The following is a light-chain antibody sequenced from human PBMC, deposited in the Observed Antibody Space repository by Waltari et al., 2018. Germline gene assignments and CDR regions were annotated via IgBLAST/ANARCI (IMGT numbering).Light chain of an antibody. Sequence: EIVLTQSPGTLSLSPGERATLSCRASQSVTSISLSWYQQKPGQAPRLLIYGASNRATGIPDRVSGSGSGTDFTLTISRLDPEDFAVYYCQQYDGIVLTFGGGTKVEI. CDR1: QSVTSIS. V-gene: IGKV3-20*01. J-gene: IGKJ4*01. CDR2: GAS. CDR3: QQYDGIVLT.